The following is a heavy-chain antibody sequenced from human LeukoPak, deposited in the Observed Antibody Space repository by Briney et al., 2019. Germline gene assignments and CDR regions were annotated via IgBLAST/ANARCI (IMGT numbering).Heavy chain of an antibody. CDR2: IYTSGST. J-gene: IGHJ6*02. D-gene: IGHD6-19*01. CDR3: ARDSVAGTRAGGYYYYGMDV. Sequence: SQTLSLTCTVSGGSISSGSYYWSWIRQPAGKGLAWIGRIYTSGSTNYNPSLKSRVTISVDTSKNQFSLKLSSVTAADTAVYYCARDSVAGTRAGGYYYYGMDVWGQGTTVTVSS. CDR1: GGSISSGSYY. V-gene: IGHV4-61*02.